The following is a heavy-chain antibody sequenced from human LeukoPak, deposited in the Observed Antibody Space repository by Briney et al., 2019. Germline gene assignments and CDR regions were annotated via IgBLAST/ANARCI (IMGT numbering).Heavy chain of an antibody. Sequence: GRSLRLPCAASGFPFRSYAMSWVRQAPGKGLEWVSCISRSGTRTYYADSVKGRFTISRDNSKNTLYLQMTSLRVEDTAVYYCAKDFGAPGVGSSDWRLFDSWGQGTLVTVSS. CDR2: ISRSGTRT. V-gene: IGHV3-23*01. J-gene: IGHJ4*02. CDR1: GFPFRSYA. CDR3: AKDFGAPGVGSSDWRLFDS. D-gene: IGHD6-19*01.